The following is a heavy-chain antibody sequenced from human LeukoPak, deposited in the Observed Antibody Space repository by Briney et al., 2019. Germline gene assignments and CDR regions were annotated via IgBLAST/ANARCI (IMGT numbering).Heavy chain of an antibody. CDR1: GGSISSSSYY. CDR2: IYYSGST. V-gene: IGHV4-39*07. D-gene: IGHD3-3*01. Sequence: SETLSLTCTVSGGSISSSSYYWGWIRQPPGKGLEWIGSIYYSGSTYYNPSLKSRVTMSVDTSKNQFSLKLSSVTAADTAVYYCARELGRGILEWLLTFDYWGQGTLVTVSS. J-gene: IGHJ4*02. CDR3: ARELGRGILEWLLTFDY.